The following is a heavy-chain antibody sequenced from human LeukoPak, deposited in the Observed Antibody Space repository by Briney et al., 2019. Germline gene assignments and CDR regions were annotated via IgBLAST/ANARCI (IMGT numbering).Heavy chain of an antibody. CDR2: IIPIFGTA. J-gene: IGHJ5*02. CDR1: GGTFISYA. V-gene: IGHV1-69*05. Sequence: SVKVSCKASGGTFISYAISWVRQAPGQGLEWMGGIIPIFGTANYAQKIQGRVTITTDESTSTAYMELSSLRSEDTAVYYCARGGIAALNWFDPWGQGTLVTVSS. D-gene: IGHD6-13*01. CDR3: ARGGIAALNWFDP.